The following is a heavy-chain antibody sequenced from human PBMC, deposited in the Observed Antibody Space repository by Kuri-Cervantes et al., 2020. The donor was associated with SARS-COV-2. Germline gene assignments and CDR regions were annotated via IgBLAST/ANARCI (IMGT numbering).Heavy chain of an antibody. Sequence: GESLKISCAASGFTFSNAWMSWVRQAPGKGLEWVANIKQDGSEKYYVDSVKGRFTISRDNAKNSLYLQMNSLRAEDTAVYYCAREVAVGDYYYYYYMDVWGKGTTVTVSS. V-gene: IGHV3-7*01. D-gene: IGHD3-16*01. CDR1: GFTFSNAW. J-gene: IGHJ6*03. CDR2: IKQDGSEK. CDR3: AREVAVGDYYYYYYMDV.